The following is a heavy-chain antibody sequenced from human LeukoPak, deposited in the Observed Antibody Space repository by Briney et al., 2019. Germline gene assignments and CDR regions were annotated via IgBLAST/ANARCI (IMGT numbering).Heavy chain of an antibody. CDR3: ARDSAYYDFWSGFSLSYMDV. CDR2: ISSNGGST. Sequence: GGSLRLSCAASGFTFSDHYMDWVRQAPGKGLEYVSAISSNGGSTYYANSVKGRFTISRDNSKNTLYLQMGSLRAEDMAVYYCARDSAYYDFWSGFSLSYMDVWGKGTTVTVSS. D-gene: IGHD3-3*01. CDR1: GFTFSDHY. J-gene: IGHJ6*03. V-gene: IGHV3-64*01.